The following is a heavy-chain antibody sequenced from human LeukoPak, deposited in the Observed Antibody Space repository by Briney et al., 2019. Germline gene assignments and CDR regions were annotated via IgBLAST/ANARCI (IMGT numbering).Heavy chain of an antibody. Sequence: SETLSLTCTVSGGSISSYYWSWIRQPPGKGLEWIGYIYYSGSTNYNPSLKSRVTISVDTSKNQFSVKLSSVTAADTAVYYCARQMTYYDSSGYLYYFDFWGQGTLVTVSS. D-gene: IGHD3-22*01. CDR2: IYYSGST. V-gene: IGHV4-59*08. CDR1: GGSISSYY. J-gene: IGHJ4*02. CDR3: ARQMTYYDSSGYLYYFDF.